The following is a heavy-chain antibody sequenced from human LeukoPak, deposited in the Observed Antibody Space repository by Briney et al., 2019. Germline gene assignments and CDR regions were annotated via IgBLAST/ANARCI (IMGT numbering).Heavy chain of an antibody. V-gene: IGHV5-51*01. Sequence: GESLKISCKGSGNTFTNYWIGWVRQLPGKGLEWMGIIYPGDSETRYSPSFQGQVTMSVDKSSSTAYLQWATLKASDTAIYFCARLSTRLLDHWGQGTRVTVSS. CDR1: GNTFTNYW. CDR2: IYPGDSET. CDR3: ARLSTRLLDH. D-gene: IGHD3-3*01. J-gene: IGHJ4*02.